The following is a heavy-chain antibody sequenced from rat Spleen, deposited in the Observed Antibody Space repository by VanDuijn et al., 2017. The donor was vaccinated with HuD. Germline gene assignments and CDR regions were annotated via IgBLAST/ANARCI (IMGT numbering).Heavy chain of an antibody. CDR2: IWGNGNT. V-gene: IGHV2-13*01. Sequence: QVQLKESGPGLVQPSQTLSLTCTVSGFSLASNSVHWVRQPPGKTLEWMGGIWGNGNTNYNSALKSRLSISRDTSKSQVFLKMNSLQTDDTAIYYCARPTTGIPFNYWGQGVMVTVSS. D-gene: IGHD1-9*01. CDR3: ARPTTGIPFNY. J-gene: IGHJ2*01. CDR1: GFSLASNS.